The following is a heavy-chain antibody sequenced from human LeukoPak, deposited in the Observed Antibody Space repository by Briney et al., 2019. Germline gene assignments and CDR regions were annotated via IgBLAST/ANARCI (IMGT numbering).Heavy chain of an antibody. CDR3: ANTIRGSSYWYFDL. Sequence: GGSVRLSCAASGFTVSSNYMSWVRQAPGKGLEWVSLIYSGGTTYYADSVKGRFTISRDPSKNTLYLQMNSLRAEDTAVYYCANTIRGSSYWYFDLWGRGTLVTVSS. J-gene: IGHJ2*01. V-gene: IGHV3-66*01. CDR2: IYSGGTT. D-gene: IGHD1-26*01. CDR1: GFTVSSNY.